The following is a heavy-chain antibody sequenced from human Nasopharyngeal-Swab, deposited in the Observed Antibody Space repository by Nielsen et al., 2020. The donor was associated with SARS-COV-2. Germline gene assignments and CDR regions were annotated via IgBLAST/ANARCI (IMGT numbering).Heavy chain of an antibody. CDR2: IDDSGTT. D-gene: IGHD2-2*01. CDR3: ARRVVSPEFYFDY. J-gene: IGHJ4*02. V-gene: IGHV4-39*01. Sequence: GQAAGRGLEWIGNIDDSGTTFYSPSLKTRVALSVDTSQNQFSLNLISVTAADTAVYYCARRVVSPEFYFDYWGQGALVTVSS.